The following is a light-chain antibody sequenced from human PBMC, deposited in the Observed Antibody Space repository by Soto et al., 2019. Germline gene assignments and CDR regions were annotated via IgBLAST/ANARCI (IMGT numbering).Light chain of an antibody. CDR3: QQPSNWPPIT. V-gene: IGKV3-11*01. J-gene: IGKJ5*01. CDR2: DAS. CDR1: QSVSSY. Sequence: EIVLTQSPVTLSLSPGERATLSCRASQSVSSYLAWYQQKPGQAPRLLIYDASNRATGIPARFSGGGSGTAFTLTLENLEPDDFAIYYCQQPSNWPPITLGKATRLEI.